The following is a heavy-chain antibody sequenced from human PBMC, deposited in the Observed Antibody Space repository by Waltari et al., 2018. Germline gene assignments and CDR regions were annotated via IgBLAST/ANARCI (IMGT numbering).Heavy chain of an antibody. CDR1: GLVFSSFS. J-gene: IGHJ4*02. V-gene: IGHV3-49*04. CDR2: IRSKADGGTP. Sequence: EVQLVESGGGLTQPGRSLRLSCTTSGLVFSSFSISWVRQAPGKGLEWVGVIRSKADGGTPKDGASVRDRFTMSRDDSKSIAYLEMNSLKTEDTAMYFCTTQNTFWSWSYWGRGTLVTVS. D-gene: IGHD3-3*01. CDR3: TTQNTFWSWSY.